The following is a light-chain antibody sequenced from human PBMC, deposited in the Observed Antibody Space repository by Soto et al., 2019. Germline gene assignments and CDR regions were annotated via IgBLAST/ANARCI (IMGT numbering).Light chain of an antibody. CDR3: QHYDSSRT. J-gene: IGKJ1*01. CDR2: GAS. V-gene: IGKV3-20*01. Sequence: EIVLTQSPGTLSLSPGERATLSCRASQSVSSTYLAWYRQKPGQAPRLLIYGASGRATGIPDRFSGSGSGTDFTLTISRLEPEDFAVYYCQHYDSSRTFGQGTKVDIK. CDR1: QSVSSTY.